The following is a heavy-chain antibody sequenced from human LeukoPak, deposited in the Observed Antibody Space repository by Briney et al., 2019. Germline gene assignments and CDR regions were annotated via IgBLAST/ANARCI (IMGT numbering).Heavy chain of an antibody. J-gene: IGHJ4*02. CDR3: ARTPLSDSSGWYYFDY. CDR1: GGTFSSYA. V-gene: IGHV1-69*05. Sequence: SVKVSCKASGGTFSSYAISWVRQAPGQGLEWMGRIIPIFGTANYAQKFQGRVTITTDESTSTAYMELSSLRSEDTAVYYCARTPLSDSSGWYYFDYWSQGTLVTVSS. D-gene: IGHD6-19*01. CDR2: IIPIFGTA.